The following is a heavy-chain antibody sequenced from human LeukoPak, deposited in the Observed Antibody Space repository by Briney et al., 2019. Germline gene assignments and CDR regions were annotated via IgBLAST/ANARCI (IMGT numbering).Heavy chain of an antibody. CDR2: ISAYNGNT. CDR3: ASAIGGNEYYFDY. Sequence: ASVKVSCKASGYTFTEYSISWVRQAPGQGLEWMGWISAYNGNTNYAQKLQGRVTMTTDTSTNTVYMEMRSLRSEDTAVYYCASAIGGNEYYFDYWGQGTLVTVSS. D-gene: IGHD1-1*01. CDR1: GYTFTEYS. J-gene: IGHJ4*02. V-gene: IGHV1-18*01.